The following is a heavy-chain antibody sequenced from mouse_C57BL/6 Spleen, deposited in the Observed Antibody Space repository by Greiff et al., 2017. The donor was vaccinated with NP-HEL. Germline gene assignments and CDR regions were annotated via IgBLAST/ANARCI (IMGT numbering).Heavy chain of an antibody. CDR2: INPNNGGT. Sequence: DVQLQESGPELVKPGASVKMSCKASGYTFTDYNMHWVKQSHGKSLEWIGYINPNNGGTSYNQKFKGKATLTVNKSSSTAYMELRSLTSEDSAVYYCAPVVATDWFAYWGQGTLVTVSA. D-gene: IGHD1-1*01. V-gene: IGHV1-22*01. CDR1: GYTFTDYN. J-gene: IGHJ3*01. CDR3: APVVATDWFAY.